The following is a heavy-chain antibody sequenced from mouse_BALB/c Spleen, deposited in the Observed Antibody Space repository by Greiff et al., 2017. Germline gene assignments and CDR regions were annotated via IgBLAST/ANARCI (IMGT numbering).Heavy chain of an antibody. CDR1: GFSLTSYG. CDR3: ARDSHYYGYYAMDY. CDR2: IWAGGST. V-gene: IGHV2-9*02. D-gene: IGHD1-2*01. Sequence: VHLVESGPGLVAPSQSLSITCTVSGFSLTSYGVHWVRQPPGKGLEWLGVIWAGGSTNYNSALMSRLSISKDNSKSQVFLKMNSLQTDDTAMYYCARDSHYYGYYAMDYWGQGTSVTVSS. J-gene: IGHJ4*01.